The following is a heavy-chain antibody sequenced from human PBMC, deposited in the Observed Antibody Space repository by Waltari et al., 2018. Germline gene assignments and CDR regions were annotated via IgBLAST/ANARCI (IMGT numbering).Heavy chain of an antibody. CDR2: IYHSGST. D-gene: IGHD6-19*01. V-gene: IGHV4-38-2*01. J-gene: IGHJ4*02. CDR3: AAIAVAGTGDY. CDR1: GYSISSGYY. Sequence: QVQLQESGPGLVKPSETLSLTCAVSGYSISSGYYWGWIRQPPGKGLEWIGSIYHSGSTYYSPALKSRVTIAVDTSKNQFSRKLSSVTAADTAVYYCAAIAVAGTGDYWGQGTLVTVSS.